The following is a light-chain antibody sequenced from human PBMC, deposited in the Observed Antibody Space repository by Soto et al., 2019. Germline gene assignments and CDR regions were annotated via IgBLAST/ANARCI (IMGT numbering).Light chain of an antibody. CDR2: LNSDGSH. V-gene: IGLV4-69*01. Sequence: QPVLTQSPSASASLGASVKLTCTLSSGHSSYAIAWHQQQPEKGPRYLMKLNSDGSHSKGDGIPDRFSGSSSGAERYLTISSLQSEDEAYYYWQTWGTGAVGGFGGGTKLTVL. CDR1: SGHSSYA. J-gene: IGLJ3*02. CDR3: QTWGTGAVGG.